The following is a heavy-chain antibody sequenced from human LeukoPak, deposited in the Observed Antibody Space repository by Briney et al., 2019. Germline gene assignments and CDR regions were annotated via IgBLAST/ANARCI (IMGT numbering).Heavy chain of an antibody. J-gene: IGHJ4*02. V-gene: IGHV1-24*01. Sequence: ASVKVSCKVSGYTLTELSMHWVRQAPGKGLEWMGGFDPEDGETIYAQKFQGRVTMTEDTSTDTAYMELGSLRSEDTAVYYCATAPTIFGLAPWGYWGQGTLVTVSS. D-gene: IGHD3-3*01. CDR3: ATAPTIFGLAPWGY. CDR1: GYTLTELS. CDR2: FDPEDGET.